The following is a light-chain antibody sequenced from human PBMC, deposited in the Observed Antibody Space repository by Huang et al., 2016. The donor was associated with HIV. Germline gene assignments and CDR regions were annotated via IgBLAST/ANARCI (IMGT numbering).Light chain of an antibody. CDR3: QQTYTGVT. CDR1: QSINTY. CDR2: AAS. J-gene: IGKJ1*01. Sequence: DIQMTQSPSSLSASVGDRVTITCRASQSINTYLNWFQQQPWKAPKVLSSAASTLQSGVPSRFSGGGSGTHFTLTITSLQPEDFATYYCQQTYTGVTFGQGTKVEIK. V-gene: IGKV1-39*01.